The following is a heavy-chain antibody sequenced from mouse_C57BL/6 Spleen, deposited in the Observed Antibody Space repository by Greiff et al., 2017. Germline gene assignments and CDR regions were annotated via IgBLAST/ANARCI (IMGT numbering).Heavy chain of an antibody. Sequence: EVQLMESGAELVRPGASVKLSCTASGFNIKDYYMHWVKQRPEQGLEWIGRIDPEDGDTEYAPKFQGKATMTADTSSNTAYLQLSSLTSEDTAVYYYSEGGTAVVEDWYFDDWGTGTTVTVSS. CDR3: SEGGTAVVEDWYFDD. V-gene: IGHV14-1*01. CDR1: GFNIKDYY. D-gene: IGHD1-1*01. CDR2: IDPEDGDT. J-gene: IGHJ1*03.